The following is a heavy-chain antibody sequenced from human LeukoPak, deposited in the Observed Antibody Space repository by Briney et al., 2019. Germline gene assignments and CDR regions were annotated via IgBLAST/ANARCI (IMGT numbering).Heavy chain of an antibody. Sequence: GGPLRLSCAASGFTFSSYPMNWVRQAPGKGLEWVSYISSSSSTIYYADSVKGRFTISRDNAKNSLYLQMNSLRAEDTAVYYCASAYCTNGVCYKAFDYWGQGTLVTVSS. CDR1: GFTFSSYP. D-gene: IGHD2-8*01. CDR3: ASAYCTNGVCYKAFDY. J-gene: IGHJ4*02. CDR2: ISSSSSTI. V-gene: IGHV3-48*01.